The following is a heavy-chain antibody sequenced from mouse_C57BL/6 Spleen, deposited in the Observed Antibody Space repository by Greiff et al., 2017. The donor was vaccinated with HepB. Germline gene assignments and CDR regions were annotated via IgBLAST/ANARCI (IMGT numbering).Heavy chain of an antibody. CDR1: GYSITSGYY. J-gene: IGHJ2*01. CDR2: ISYDGSN. D-gene: IGHD1-1*02. CDR3: ARSWYYFDY. Sequence: EVKLMESGPGLVKPSQSLSLTCSVTGYSITSGYYWNWIRQFPGNKLEWMGYISYDGSNNYNPSLKNRISITRDTSKNQFFLKLNSVTTEDTATYYYARSWYYFDYWGQGTTLTVSS. V-gene: IGHV3-6*01.